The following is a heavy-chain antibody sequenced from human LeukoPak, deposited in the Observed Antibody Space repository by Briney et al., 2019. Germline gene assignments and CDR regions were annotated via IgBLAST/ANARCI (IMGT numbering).Heavy chain of an antibody. CDR2: ISSSSSYI. J-gene: IGHJ5*02. CDR3: ARVSGSAPGWFDP. D-gene: IGHD3-10*01. CDR1: GFTFSSYS. Sequence: GSLRLSCAASGFTFSSYSMNWVRQAPGKRLEWVSSISSSSSYIYYADSVKGRFTISRDNAKNSLYLQMNSLRAEDTAVYYCARVSGSAPGWFDPWGQGTLVTVSS. V-gene: IGHV3-21*04.